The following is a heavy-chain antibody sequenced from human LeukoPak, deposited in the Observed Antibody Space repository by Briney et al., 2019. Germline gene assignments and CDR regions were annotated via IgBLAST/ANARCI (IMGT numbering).Heavy chain of an antibody. V-gene: IGHV6-1*01. D-gene: IGHD6-13*01. CDR2: TYYRSKWYN. CDR1: GDSVSSNSAA. J-gene: IGHJ6*02. Sequence: PSQTLSLTCAISGDSVSSNSAAWNWIRQSPSRGLEWLGRTYYRSKWYNDYAVSVKSRITINPDTSKNQFSLQLNSVTPEDTAVYYCARDPLKVGAAAGIGFWRTYYYYGMDVWGQGTTVTVSS. CDR3: ARDPLKVGAAAGIGFWRTYYYYGMDV.